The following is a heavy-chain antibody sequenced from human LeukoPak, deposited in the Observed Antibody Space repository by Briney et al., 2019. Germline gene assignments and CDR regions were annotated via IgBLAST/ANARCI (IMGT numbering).Heavy chain of an antibody. CDR1: GGSISSGDYY. V-gene: IGHV4-30-4*01. D-gene: IGHD3-9*01. Sequence: SETLSLTCTVSGGSISSGDYYWTWIRQPPGKGLEWIGYIHKSGSTYYNPSLESRITISIDTSKNQFSLKVSSVTVADTSVYFCAGAPSGSLRYFDWSQNHYWGQGALVTVSS. CDR3: AGAPSGSLRYFDWSQNHY. J-gene: IGHJ4*02. CDR2: IHKSGST.